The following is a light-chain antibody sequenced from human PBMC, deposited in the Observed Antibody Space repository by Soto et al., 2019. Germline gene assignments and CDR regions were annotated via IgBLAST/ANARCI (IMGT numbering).Light chain of an antibody. CDR2: GSS. CDR1: QSVSNNY. Sequence: EVVLTQSPGTLSLSPGERATLSCRASQSVSNNYFAWYQQKPGQAPRLLIFGSSDRATGIPERFSGSGSGTDFTLSISRLEPEDFAVYYCQDYGSSYPYTFGQGTKLEIK. J-gene: IGKJ2*01. V-gene: IGKV3-20*01. CDR3: QDYGSSYPYT.